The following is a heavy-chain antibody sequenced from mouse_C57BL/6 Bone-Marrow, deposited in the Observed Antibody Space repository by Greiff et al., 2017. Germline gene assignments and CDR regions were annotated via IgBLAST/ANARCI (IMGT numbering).Heavy chain of an antibody. V-gene: IGHV1-64*01. CDR1: GYTFTSYW. D-gene: IGHD2-4*01. CDR2: IHPNSGST. CDR3: ALYYDYDGAMDY. J-gene: IGHJ4*01. Sequence: QVQLQQPGAELVKPGASVKLSCKASGYTFTSYWMHWVKQRPGQGLEWIGMIHPNSGSTNYNEKFKSKATLTVDKSSSTACMQLSSLTSEDSAVYYCALYYDYDGAMDYWGQGTSVTVSS.